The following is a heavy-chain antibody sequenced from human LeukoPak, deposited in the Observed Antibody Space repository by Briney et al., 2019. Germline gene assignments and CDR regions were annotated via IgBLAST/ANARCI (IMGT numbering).Heavy chain of an antibody. J-gene: IGHJ4*02. D-gene: IGHD6-19*01. CDR3: ARDWVSVGVAGFNY. V-gene: IGHV3-33*01. CDR1: GFTFSSYG. Sequence: GGSLRLSCAASGFTFSSYGMHWVRQAPGKGLEWVAVIWYDGSNKYYADSVKGRFTISRDNSKNTLYLQMNSLRAEDTAVYYCARDWVSVGVAGFNYWGQGTLVTVSS. CDR2: IWYDGSNK.